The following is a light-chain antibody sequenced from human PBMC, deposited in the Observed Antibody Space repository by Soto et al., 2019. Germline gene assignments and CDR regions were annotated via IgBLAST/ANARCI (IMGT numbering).Light chain of an antibody. Sequence: EIVLTQSPATLSLSPGERATLSCRASQSVDNNYLAWFQQKPGQAPRLLIYEASYRATGVPDRFGGTGSGTDITLIISRLEPADFAVYYCQQSSYSPLTFGGGTRVEI. CDR1: QSVDNNY. CDR3: QQSSYSPLT. CDR2: EAS. J-gene: IGKJ4*01. V-gene: IGKV3-20*01.